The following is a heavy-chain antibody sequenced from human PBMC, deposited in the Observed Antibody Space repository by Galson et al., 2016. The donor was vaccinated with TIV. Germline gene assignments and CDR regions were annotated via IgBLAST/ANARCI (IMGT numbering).Heavy chain of an antibody. D-gene: IGHD5-24*01. Sequence: CAISGDSVSSNSAAWNWIRQSPSRGLEWLGRTYCRSEWNSDYAVSVRSRIVIKADRSKNQFFLQLNSVTPEDTAVYFCARGRSGYNSTYYYYGMDVWGQGTTVSVS. V-gene: IGHV6-1*01. CDR1: GDSVSSNSAA. J-gene: IGHJ6*02. CDR2: TYCRSEWNS. CDR3: ARGRSGYNSTYYYYGMDV.